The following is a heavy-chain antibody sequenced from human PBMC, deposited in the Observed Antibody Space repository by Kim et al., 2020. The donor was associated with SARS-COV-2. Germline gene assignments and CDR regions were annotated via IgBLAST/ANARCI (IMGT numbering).Heavy chain of an antibody. CDR3: ARDKYGSGSYYNWFDP. D-gene: IGHD3-10*01. V-gene: IGHV1-18*01. Sequence: KLQGRVTMTTDTSTSTAYMELRSLRSDDTAVYYCARDKYGSGSYYNWFDPWGQGTLVTVSS. J-gene: IGHJ5*02.